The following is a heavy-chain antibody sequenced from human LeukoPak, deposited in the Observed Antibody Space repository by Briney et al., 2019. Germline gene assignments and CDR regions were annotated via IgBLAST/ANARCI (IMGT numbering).Heavy chain of an antibody. V-gene: IGHV4-34*01. CDR3: AREDCSGGACTNFDY. D-gene: IGHD2-15*01. CDR1: GGTFSGYY. J-gene: IGHJ4*02. CDR2: INPGGST. Sequence: SETLSLTCAVYGGTFSGYYWSWIRQPPGKGLEWIGEINPGGSTNYNPSLESRLTISVDPSKNQFSLKLTSVTAADTAIHYCAREDCSGGACTNFDYWGQGTLVTVSS.